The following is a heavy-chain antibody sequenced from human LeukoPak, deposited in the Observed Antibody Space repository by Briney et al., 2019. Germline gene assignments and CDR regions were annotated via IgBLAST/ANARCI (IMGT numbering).Heavy chain of an antibody. V-gene: IGHV4-59*01. CDR2: MYYSGST. Sequence: SETLSLTCTVSGGSMSRYYWSWIRQPPGKGLEWIGYMYYSGSTKYNPSLKSRVTISVDTSKNQFSLKLSSVTAADTAVYYCARSSTGSFFDYWGQGTLVTVSS. J-gene: IGHJ4*02. D-gene: IGHD3-3*02. CDR3: ARSSTGSFFDY. CDR1: GGSMSRYY.